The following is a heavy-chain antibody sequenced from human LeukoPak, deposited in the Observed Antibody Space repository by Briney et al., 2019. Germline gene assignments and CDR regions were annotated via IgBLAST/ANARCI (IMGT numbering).Heavy chain of an antibody. Sequence: ASVKVSCKASGYTFTSYYMHWVRQAPGQGLEWMGWINPNSDTTKSAQKFEGRVTMTRDTSITTVYMELSGLRSDDTAVYYCAKERTGTGGMDVWGQGTTVTVSS. CDR1: GYTFTSYY. D-gene: IGHD1-1*01. CDR2: INPNSDTT. J-gene: IGHJ6*02. CDR3: AKERTGTGGMDV. V-gene: IGHV1-2*02.